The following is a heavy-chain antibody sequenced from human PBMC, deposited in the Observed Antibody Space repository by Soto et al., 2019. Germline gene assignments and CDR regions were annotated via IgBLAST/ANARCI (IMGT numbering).Heavy chain of an antibody. Sequence: GGSLRLSCAASGFTFSSYAMSWVRQAPGKGLEWVSAISGSGGSTYYADSVKGRFTISRDNSKNTLYLQMNSLRAEDTAVYYCFRSVRYCSSTSCSDYWGQGTLVTVSS. CDR3: FRSVRYCSSTSCSDY. J-gene: IGHJ4*02. D-gene: IGHD2-2*01. CDR2: ISGSGGST. CDR1: GFTFSSYA. V-gene: IGHV3-23*01.